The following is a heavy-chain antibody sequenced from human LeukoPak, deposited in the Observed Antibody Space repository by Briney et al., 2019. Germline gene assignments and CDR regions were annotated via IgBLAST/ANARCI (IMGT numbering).Heavy chain of an antibody. J-gene: IGHJ4*02. D-gene: IGHD5-12*01. CDR2: IYYSGST. V-gene: IGHV4-39*07. CDR1: GGSISSSSYY. CDR3: ARSFSGFDSDFDY. Sequence: KTSETLSLTCTVSGGSISSSSYYWGWIRQPPGKGLEWIGSIYYSGSTYYNPSLKSRVTISVDTSKNQFSLKLSSVTAADTALYYCARSFSGFDSDFDYWGQGTLVTVSS.